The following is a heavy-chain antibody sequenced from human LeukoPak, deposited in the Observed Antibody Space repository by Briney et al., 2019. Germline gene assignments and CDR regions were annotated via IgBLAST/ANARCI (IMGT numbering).Heavy chain of an antibody. CDR1: GFTFSSYE. Sequence: PGGSLRLSCAASGFTFSSYEMNWVRQAPGKGLEWVSYISSSGSTIYYADSVKGRFTISRDNAKNSLYLQMNSLRAEDTAVYYCATGTYYYDSSGYSYFDYWGQGTLVTVSS. V-gene: IGHV3-48*03. J-gene: IGHJ4*02. D-gene: IGHD3-22*01. CDR3: ATGTYYYDSSGYSYFDY. CDR2: ISSSGSTI.